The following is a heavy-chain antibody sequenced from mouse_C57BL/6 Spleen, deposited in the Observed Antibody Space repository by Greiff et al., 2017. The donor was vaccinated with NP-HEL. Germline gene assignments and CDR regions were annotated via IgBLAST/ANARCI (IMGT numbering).Heavy chain of an antibody. D-gene: IGHD1-1*01. J-gene: IGHJ2*01. CDR2: ISYDGSN. V-gene: IGHV3-6*01. CDR1: GYSITSGYY. CDR3: ARETTGY. Sequence: ESGPGLVKPSQSLSLPCSVTGYSITSGYYWNWIRQFPGNKLEWMGYISYDGSNNYNPSLKNRISITRDTSKNQFFLKLNSVTTEDTATYYCARETTGYWGQGTTLTVSS.